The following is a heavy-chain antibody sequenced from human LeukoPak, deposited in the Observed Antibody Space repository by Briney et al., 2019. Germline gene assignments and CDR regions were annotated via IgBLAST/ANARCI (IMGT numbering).Heavy chain of an antibody. CDR2: INHSGST. V-gene: IGHV4-34*01. CDR3: ARRRVVPAAISSGWFDP. J-gene: IGHJ5*02. CDR1: GGSFSGYY. Sequence: PSETLSLTCAVYGGSFSGYYWSWIRQPPGKGLEWIGEINHSGSTNYNPSLKSRVTISVDTSKNQFSLKLSSVTAADTAVYYCARRRVVPAAISSGWFDPWGQGTLVTVSS. D-gene: IGHD2-2*01.